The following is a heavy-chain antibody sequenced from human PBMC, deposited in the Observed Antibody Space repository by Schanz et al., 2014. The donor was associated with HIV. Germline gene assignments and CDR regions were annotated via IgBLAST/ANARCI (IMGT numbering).Heavy chain of an antibody. CDR1: GFTFSSYG. Sequence: QVQLVDSGGGVVQPGGSLRLSCAASGFTFSSYGMHWVRQAPGKGLEWVAVISYHGTNKYYADSVKGRFTISRDNSKNTLHLQVNSLRVEDTAVYYCAKGGQWLLYFDYWGQGTLVTVSS. J-gene: IGHJ4*02. V-gene: IGHV3-30*18. CDR2: ISYHGTNK. CDR3: AKGGQWLLYFDY. D-gene: IGHD6-19*01.